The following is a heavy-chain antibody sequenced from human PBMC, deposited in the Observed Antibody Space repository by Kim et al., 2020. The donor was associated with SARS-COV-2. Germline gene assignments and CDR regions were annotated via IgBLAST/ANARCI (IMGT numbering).Heavy chain of an antibody. CDR2: GTT. D-gene: IGHD2-2*02. CDR3: TLTEAIPGY. V-gene: IGHV3-15*01. Sequence: GTTDYAAPVKGRFTISRDDSKNTLYLQMNSLKTEDTAVYYCTLTEAIPGYWGQGTLVTVSS. J-gene: IGHJ4*02.